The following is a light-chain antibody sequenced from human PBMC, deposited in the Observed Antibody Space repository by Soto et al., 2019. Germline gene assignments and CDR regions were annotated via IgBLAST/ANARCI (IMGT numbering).Light chain of an antibody. CDR3: QSYDSSLSGSYV. V-gene: IGLV1-40*01. J-gene: IGLJ1*01. CDR2: GNS. CDR1: SPNIGAGYD. Sequence: QAVVTQPPSVSGAPGQRVTISCTGSSPNIGAGYDVHWYQQLPGTAPKLLIYGNSNRPSGVPDRFSGSKSGTSASLAITGLQAEDEADYYCQSYDSSLSGSYVFGTGTQLTVL.